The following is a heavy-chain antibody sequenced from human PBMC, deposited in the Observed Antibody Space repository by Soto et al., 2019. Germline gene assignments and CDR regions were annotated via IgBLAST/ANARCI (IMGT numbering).Heavy chain of an antibody. CDR3: ATLDTAMVDYYYYYMDV. CDR2: FDPEDGET. J-gene: IGHJ6*03. Sequence: ASVKVSCKVSGYTLTELSMHWVRQAPGKGLEWMGGFDPEDGETIYAQKFQGRVTMTEDTSTDTAYMELSSLRSEDTAVYYCATLDTAMVDYYYYYMDVWGKGTTVTVSS. V-gene: IGHV1-24*01. D-gene: IGHD5-18*01. CDR1: GYTLTELS.